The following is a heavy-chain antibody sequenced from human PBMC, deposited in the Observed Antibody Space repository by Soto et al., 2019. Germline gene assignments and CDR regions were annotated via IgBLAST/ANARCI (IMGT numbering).Heavy chain of an antibody. Sequence: GGSLRVSCVASGFTFSSYGRHWVRPDPRKELVWVSRINSDGSTTNYADSVKGRFTISRDNAKNSLYLQMNSLRAEDTAVYYYATLRNYDFLTGYFPPDYWGQGTLVTVSS. CDR1: GFTFSSYG. CDR2: INSDGSTT. D-gene: IGHD3-9*01. CDR3: ATLRNYDFLTGYFPPDY. V-gene: IGHV3-74*01. J-gene: IGHJ4*02.